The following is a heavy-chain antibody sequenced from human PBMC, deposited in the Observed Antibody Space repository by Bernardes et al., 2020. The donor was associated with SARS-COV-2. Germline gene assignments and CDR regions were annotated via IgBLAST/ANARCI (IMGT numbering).Heavy chain of an antibody. CDR2: IYYSGST. D-gene: IGHD3-10*01. Sequence: SETLSLTCTVSGGSISSYYWSWIRQPPGKGLEWIGYIYYSGSTNYNPSLKSRVTISVDTSKNQFSLKLSSVTAADTAVYYCARGNSGSPYYYYYYGMDVWGQGTTVTVSS. CDR1: GGSISSYY. J-gene: IGHJ6*02. CDR3: ARGNSGSPYYYYYYGMDV. V-gene: IGHV4-59*01.